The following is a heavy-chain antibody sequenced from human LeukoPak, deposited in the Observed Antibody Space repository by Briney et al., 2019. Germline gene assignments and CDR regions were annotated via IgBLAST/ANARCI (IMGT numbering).Heavy chain of an antibody. Sequence: SETLSLTCTVSGGSISSYYWSWFRQTPGKGPEWIGYIHYSGSTKYNPSLKSRVTISVDRSKNQFSLKLNSVTAADTAVYYCARYWGVQLWPHWYFDLWGRGSLVTVSS. J-gene: IGHJ2*01. V-gene: IGHV4-59*01. CDR1: GGSISSYY. CDR3: ARYWGVQLWPHWYFDL. D-gene: IGHD5-18*01. CDR2: IHYSGST.